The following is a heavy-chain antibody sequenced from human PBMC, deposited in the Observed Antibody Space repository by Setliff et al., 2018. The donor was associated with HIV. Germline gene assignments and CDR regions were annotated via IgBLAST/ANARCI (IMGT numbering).Heavy chain of an antibody. J-gene: IGHJ4*02. CDR3: ARGGDGYNPGGGTFDH. D-gene: IGHD1-1*01. CDR1: GGSFSGYY. V-gene: IGHV4-34*01. Sequence: PSETLSLTCAVYGGSFSGYYWSWIRQPPGKGLEWIGEIRHSGNTNYNPSLKSRVTISADTSKNQFSLRLKSVTAAETAVYYCARGGDGYNPGGGTFDHWGQGTLVTVSS. CDR2: IRHSGNT.